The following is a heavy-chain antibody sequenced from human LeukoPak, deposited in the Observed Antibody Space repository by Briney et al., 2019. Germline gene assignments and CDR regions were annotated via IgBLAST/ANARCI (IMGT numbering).Heavy chain of an antibody. J-gene: IGHJ4*02. D-gene: IGHD6-6*01. CDR3: ASSYSSSPANFDY. CDR1: GFTFSSYA. V-gene: IGHV3-23*01. Sequence: GGSLRLSCAASGFTFSSYAMSLVRQAPGKGLEWVSAISGSGGSTYYADSVKGRFTISRDNSKNTLYLQMNSLRAEDTAVYYCASSYSSSPANFDYWGQGTLVTVSS. CDR2: ISGSGGST.